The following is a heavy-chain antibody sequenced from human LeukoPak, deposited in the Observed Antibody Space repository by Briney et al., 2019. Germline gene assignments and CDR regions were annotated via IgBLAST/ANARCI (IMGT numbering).Heavy chain of an antibody. J-gene: IGHJ4*02. CDR2: IYPGDSDT. V-gene: IGHV5-51*01. Sequence: GESLKNSCKGSGYSFTSYWIGWVRQMPGKGLEWMGMIYPGDSDTRYSPSFQGQVTISADKSISTAYLQWSSLKASDTAMYYCATQRGYYYDSSGYPYYFDYWGQGTLVTVSS. CDR3: ATQRGYYYDSSGYPYYFDY. CDR1: GYSFTSYW. D-gene: IGHD3-22*01.